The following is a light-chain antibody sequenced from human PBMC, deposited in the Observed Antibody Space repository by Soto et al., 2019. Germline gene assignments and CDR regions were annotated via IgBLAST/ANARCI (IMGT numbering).Light chain of an antibody. CDR3: GSWDSRLSAYV. Sequence: QSVLTQPPSVSAAPGQKVTISCSGSSSNIGGNSVSWYQQLPGTAPKLLIYDDNKRPSGIPDRFSGSKSGTSATLGITRFQTGDEADYYCGSWDSRLSAYVFGTGTKVTVL. J-gene: IGLJ1*01. CDR2: DDN. V-gene: IGLV1-51*01. CDR1: SSNIGGNS.